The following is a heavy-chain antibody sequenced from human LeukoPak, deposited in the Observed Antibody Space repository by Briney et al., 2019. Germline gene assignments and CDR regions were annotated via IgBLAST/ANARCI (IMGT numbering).Heavy chain of an antibody. Sequence: GGSLRLSCAASGFTFSSYAMSWVRQAPGKGLEWVSAIIGSAGSTYYADSVKGRFTISRDNSKNTLYLQMNSLRAEDTAIYYCAKTYYYDSSGYYYVFDYWGQGTLVTVSS. CDR1: GFTFSSYA. CDR3: AKTYYYDSSGYYYVFDY. D-gene: IGHD3-22*01. CDR2: IIGSAGST. J-gene: IGHJ4*02. V-gene: IGHV3-23*01.